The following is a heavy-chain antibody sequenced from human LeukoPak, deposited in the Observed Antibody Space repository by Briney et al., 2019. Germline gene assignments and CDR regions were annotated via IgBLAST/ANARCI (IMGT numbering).Heavy chain of an antibody. V-gene: IGHV1-69*13. J-gene: IGHJ4*02. D-gene: IGHD6-13*01. Sequence: ASVKVSCKASGGTFSSYAISWVRQAPGQGLEWMGGITPIFGTANYAQKFQGRVTITADESTSTAYMELSSLRSEDTAVYYCACGGSWYAASFLDYWGQGTLVTVSS. CDR3: ACGGSWYAASFLDY. CDR2: ITPIFGTA. CDR1: GGTFSSYA.